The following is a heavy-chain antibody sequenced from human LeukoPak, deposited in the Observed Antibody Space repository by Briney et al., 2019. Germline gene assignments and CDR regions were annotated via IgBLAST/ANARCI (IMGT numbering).Heavy chain of an antibody. V-gene: IGHV3-23*01. CDR2: ISGSGDST. J-gene: IGHJ4*02. CDR3: AKGDSSGYYSPIRPLDY. Sequence: PGGSLRLSCAASGFTFSSYWTSWVRQAPGKGLEWVSGISGSGDSTYYADSVKGRFTISRDNSKNTLYLQMNSLRAEDTAVHYCAKGDSSGYYSPIRPLDYWGQGTLVTVSS. D-gene: IGHD3-22*01. CDR1: GFTFSSYW.